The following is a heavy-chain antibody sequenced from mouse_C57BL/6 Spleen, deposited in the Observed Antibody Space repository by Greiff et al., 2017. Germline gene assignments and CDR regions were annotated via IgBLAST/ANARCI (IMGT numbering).Heavy chain of an antibody. J-gene: IGHJ3*01. D-gene: IGHD2-1*01. CDR2: INPSNGGT. V-gene: IGHV1-53*01. CDR1: GYTFTSYW. CDR3: ARGEGNYEDWFAY. Sequence: QVQLQQPGTELVKPGASVKLSCKASGYTFTSYWMHWVKQRPGQGLEWIGNINPSNGGTNYNEKFKSKATLTVDKSSSTAYMQRSSLTSEDSAVXYCARGEGNYEDWFAYWGQGTLVTVSA.